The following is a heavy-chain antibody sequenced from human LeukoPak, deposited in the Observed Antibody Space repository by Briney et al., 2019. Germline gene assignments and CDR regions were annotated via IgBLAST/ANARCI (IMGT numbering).Heavy chain of an antibody. CDR3: ARDSPYCTSSDCYLDY. CDR1: GFTFSSYA. V-gene: IGHV3-23*01. D-gene: IGHD2-2*01. J-gene: IGHJ4*02. CDR2: VSGSGGST. Sequence: PGGSLRLSCAASGFTFSSYAMSWVRQAPGKGLEWVSVVSGSGGSTYYADSVRGRFTISRGNSKNTLYLQMNSLRAEDTAMYYCARDSPYCTSSDCYLDYWGQGTLVTVSS.